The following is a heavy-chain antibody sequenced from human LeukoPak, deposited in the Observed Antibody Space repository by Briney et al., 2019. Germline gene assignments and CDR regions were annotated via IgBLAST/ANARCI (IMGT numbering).Heavy chain of an antibody. V-gene: IGHV3-7*01. J-gene: IGHJ4*02. CDR2: IKPDGSGK. CDR3: ASWGAGGNS. CDR1: RFTLSTYW. D-gene: IGHD3-16*01. Sequence: GGSLRLSCEASRFTLSTYWMNWVRQVPGKGLDWVANIKPDGSGKRYVDSVKGRFPIARDNADNSLSLQMNSLRAEDTAVYYCASWGAGGNSWGQGTLVTVSS.